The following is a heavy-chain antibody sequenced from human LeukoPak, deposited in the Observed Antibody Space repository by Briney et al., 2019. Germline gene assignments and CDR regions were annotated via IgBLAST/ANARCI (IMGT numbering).Heavy chain of an antibody. CDR2: ISYDGSNK. CDR3: ATDSTYSSGWDQLFDY. V-gene: IGHV3-30*04. J-gene: IGHJ4*02. CDR1: GFTFSSYA. D-gene: IGHD6-19*01. Sequence: SGRSLRLSCAASGFTFSSYAMHWVRQAPGKGLEWVAVISYDGSNKYYADSVKGRFTISRDNSKNTPYLQMNSLRAEDTAVYYCATDSTYSSGWDQLFDYWGQGTLVTVSS.